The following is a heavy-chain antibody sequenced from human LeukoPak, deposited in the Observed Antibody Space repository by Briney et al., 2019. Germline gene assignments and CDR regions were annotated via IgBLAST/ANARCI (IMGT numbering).Heavy chain of an antibody. CDR3: ARTVDTAIGYYFDY. Sequence: SETLSLTCTVSGGSIRSTSYYWGWIRQPPGKGLEWIGSISYAGSTYYNPSLKSRVTMSVDTSKNQFSLKLNSVTAADTAVYYCARTVDTAIGYYFDYWGQGTLVTVSS. D-gene: IGHD5-18*01. CDR2: ISYAGST. CDR1: GGSIRSTSYY. J-gene: IGHJ4*02. V-gene: IGHV4-39*07.